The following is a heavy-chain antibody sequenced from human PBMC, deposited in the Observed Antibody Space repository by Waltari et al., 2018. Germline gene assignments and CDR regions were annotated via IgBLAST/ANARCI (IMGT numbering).Heavy chain of an antibody. CDR3: ARGPGYYGSGSYYY. J-gene: IGHJ4*02. CDR2: INHSGST. V-gene: IGHV4-34*01. D-gene: IGHD3-10*01. Sequence: QVQLQQWGAGLLKPSETLSLTCAVYGGSFSGYYWSWIRQPPGKGLEWIGEINHSGSTNYNPSRKSRVTISVDTSKNQFSLKLSSVTAADTAVYYCARGPGYYGSGSYYYWGQGTLVTVSS. CDR1: GGSFSGYY.